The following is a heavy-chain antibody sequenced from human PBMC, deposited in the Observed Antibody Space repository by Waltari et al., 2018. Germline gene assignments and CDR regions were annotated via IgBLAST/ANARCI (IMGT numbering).Heavy chain of an antibody. CDR3: ASHWGYCSGGSCYWDY. CDR2: IYYSGST. D-gene: IGHD2-15*01. J-gene: IGHJ4*02. V-gene: IGHV4-39*01. CDR1: GGSISSSSYY. Sequence: QLQLQESGPGLVKPSETLSLTCTVSGGSISSSSYYWGWIRQPPGKGLEWVGSIYYSGSTYSNPSLKRRVTISVDTSKNQFSLKLSSVTAADTAVYYCASHWGYCSGGSCYWDYWGQGTLVTVSS.